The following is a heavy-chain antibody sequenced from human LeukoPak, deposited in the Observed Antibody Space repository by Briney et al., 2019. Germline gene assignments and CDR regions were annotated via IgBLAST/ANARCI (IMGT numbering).Heavy chain of an antibody. V-gene: IGHV3-7*01. CDR3: ARDWRDADTPVFM. Sequence: GGALRDSCMACGLTFTDHSMSGLRQPPGKGLEGVAMVRPDGSDKYSVDSVRGRFTLSRDNSRASVYLQLSSLKVEDTAVYYSARDWRDADTPVFMWGQGTLVTVS. J-gene: IGHJ4*02. D-gene: IGHD1-1*01. CDR1: GLTFTDHS. CDR2: VRPDGSDK.